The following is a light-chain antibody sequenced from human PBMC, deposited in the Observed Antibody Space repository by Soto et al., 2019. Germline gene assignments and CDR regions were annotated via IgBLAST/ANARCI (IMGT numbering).Light chain of an antibody. Sequence: QSVLTQPPSASGSPGQSVTISCTGTSSDVVGYNYVSWYQQHPGKAPKLMIYEVSKRPSGVPDRFSGSKSGNTASLTVSGLQAEDEADYYCSSYAVSNNFPYVFGTGTKVTVL. CDR2: EVS. CDR3: SSYAVSNNFPYV. CDR1: SSDVVGYNY. J-gene: IGLJ1*01. V-gene: IGLV2-8*01.